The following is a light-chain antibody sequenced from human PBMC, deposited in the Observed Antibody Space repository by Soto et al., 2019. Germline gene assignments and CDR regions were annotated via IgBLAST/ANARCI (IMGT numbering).Light chain of an antibody. CDR1: QSLLHYDGKTH. CDR3: MQTKQLPVT. Sequence: DIVLTQTPLSLSVSPGQPASMSCKTSQSLLHYDGKTHLYWYLQRPGQSPQLLIYEVSNRFSGVPDRFSGSGSVTDFTLKISRVEAEDVGVYYCMQTKQLPVTFGQGTKLEIK. CDR2: EVS. J-gene: IGKJ1*01. V-gene: IGKV2D-29*02.